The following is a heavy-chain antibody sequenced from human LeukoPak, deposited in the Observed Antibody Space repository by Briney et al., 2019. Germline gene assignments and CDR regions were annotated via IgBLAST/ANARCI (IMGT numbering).Heavy chain of an antibody. V-gene: IGHV3-23*01. Sequence: PGGSLRLSCAASGFTFSSYAMSWVRQAPGKGLEWVSTISRNGGSTYYADPVKGRFTISRDNSKNTLYLQMNSLTAEDTAVYYCVGVPAAFDYWGQGTLVTVSS. CDR1: GFTFSSYA. D-gene: IGHD2-2*01. J-gene: IGHJ4*02. CDR2: ISRNGGST. CDR3: VGVPAAFDY.